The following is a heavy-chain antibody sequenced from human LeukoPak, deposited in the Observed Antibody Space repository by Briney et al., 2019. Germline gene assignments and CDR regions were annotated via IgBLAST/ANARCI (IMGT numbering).Heavy chain of an antibody. CDR2: IYHSGST. J-gene: IGHJ3*02. V-gene: IGHV4-30-2*01. D-gene: IGHD2-2*01. Sequence: SQTLSLTCAVSGGSISSGGHSWSWIRQPPGKGLEWIGYIYHSGSTYYNPSLKSRVTISVDRSKNQFSLKLSSVTAADTAVYYCARGPRDIVVVPAATSGAFDIWGQGTMVTVSS. CDR1: GGSISSGGHS. CDR3: ARGPRDIVVVPAATSGAFDI.